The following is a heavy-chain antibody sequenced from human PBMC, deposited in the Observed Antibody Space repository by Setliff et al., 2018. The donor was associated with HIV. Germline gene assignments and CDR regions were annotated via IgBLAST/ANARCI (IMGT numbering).Heavy chain of an antibody. J-gene: IGHJ4*02. Sequence: SETLSLTCTVSGGSIISSHWWSWVRQSPGKGLEWIGEIYHSGSTHYNPSLQSRVTISVDKSKSQFSLKLNSVTAADTAVYYCGGNGYYSIDYWGQGTLVTVSS. CDR3: GGNGYYSIDY. D-gene: IGHD3-22*01. CDR1: GGSIISSHW. CDR2: IYHSGST. V-gene: IGHV4-4*02.